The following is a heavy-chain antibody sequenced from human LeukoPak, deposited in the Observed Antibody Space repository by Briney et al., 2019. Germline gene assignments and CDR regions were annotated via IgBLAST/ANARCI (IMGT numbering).Heavy chain of an antibody. D-gene: IGHD6-19*01. Sequence: GGSLRLSCAASGFAFSTYPMHWVRQVLGKGPEWVSRIHTDGIIRNYADSVKGRFTISRDIAKNTLYLQMDSLRVEDTAVYYCAYGTGWYFDYWGQGALVTVSS. CDR3: AYGTGWYFDY. CDR2: IHTDGIIR. J-gene: IGHJ4*02. V-gene: IGHV3-74*01. CDR1: GFAFSTYP.